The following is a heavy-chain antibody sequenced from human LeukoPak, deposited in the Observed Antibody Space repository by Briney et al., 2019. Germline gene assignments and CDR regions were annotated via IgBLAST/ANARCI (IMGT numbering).Heavy chain of an antibody. CDR3: ARGRYGDYTNWFDP. J-gene: IGHJ5*02. CDR2: ISNSGSTI. Sequence: GGSLRLSCAASGFTFSSFDMNWVRQAPGKGLEWVSYISNSGSTIYYADSVKGRFTISRDNAKNSLYLQMNSLRAGDTAVYYCARGRYGDYTNWFDPWGQGTLVTVSS. D-gene: IGHD4-17*01. CDR1: GFTFSSFD. V-gene: IGHV3-48*03.